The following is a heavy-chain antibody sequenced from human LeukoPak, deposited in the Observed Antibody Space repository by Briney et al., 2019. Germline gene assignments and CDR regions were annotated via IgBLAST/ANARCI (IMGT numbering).Heavy chain of an antibody. J-gene: IGHJ5*02. D-gene: IGHD4-17*01. V-gene: IGHV1-18*01. CDR2: ISAYNGNT. CDR3: ARALATVIDNWFDP. Sequence: ASVKVSCKASGYTFTSYGISWVRQAPGQGLEWMGWISAYNGNTNYAQKLQGRVTMTTDTSTSTAYMELRSLRSDDTAVYYCARALATVIDNWFDPWGQGTLVTVSS. CDR1: GYTFTSYG.